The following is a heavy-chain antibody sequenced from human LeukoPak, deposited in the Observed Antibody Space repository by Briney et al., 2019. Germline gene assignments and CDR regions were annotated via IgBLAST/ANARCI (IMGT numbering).Heavy chain of an antibody. J-gene: IGHJ6*02. CDR3: ARSIGLTGGGVDV. Sequence: PAGSRRLASAAAGFTLSDYNMSWVRQAPGKGLEWVSYITKSGSTMHHTDSVKGRFTISRDNAKNSLHLQMDSLRAEDTAVYYCARSIGLTGGGVDVWGQGTTVTVSS. V-gene: IGHV3-11*01. D-gene: IGHD3-9*01. CDR1: GFTLSDYN. CDR2: ITKSGSTM.